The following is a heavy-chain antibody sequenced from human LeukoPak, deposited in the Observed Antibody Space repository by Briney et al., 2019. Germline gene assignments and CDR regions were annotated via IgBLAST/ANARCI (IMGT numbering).Heavy chain of an antibody. CDR3: ARDPLGYCSGGSCYPYYFDY. V-gene: IGHV3-30-3*01. CDR2: ISYDGSNE. CDR1: GFTFSTYF. D-gene: IGHD2-15*01. Sequence: PGGSLRLSCAASGFTFSTYFMHWVRQAPGKGLEWVTLISYDGSNEYYADSVKGRFTISRDNSKNTLYLQMNSLRAEDTAVFYCARDPLGYCSGGSCYPYYFDYWGQGTLVTVSS. J-gene: IGHJ4*02.